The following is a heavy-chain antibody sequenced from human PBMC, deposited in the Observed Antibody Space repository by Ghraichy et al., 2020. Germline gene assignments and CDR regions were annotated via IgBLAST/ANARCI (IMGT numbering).Heavy chain of an antibody. Sequence: GGSLRLSCAASGFTFSDYYMSWIRQAPGKGLEWVSYISSSGSTIYYADSVKGRFTISRDNAKNSLYLQMNSLRAEDTAVYYCASNRGSYSPGGYYYYYGMDVWGQGTTVTVSS. J-gene: IGHJ6*02. CDR1: GFTFSDYY. V-gene: IGHV3-11*01. D-gene: IGHD1-26*01. CDR3: ASNRGSYSPGGYYYYYGMDV. CDR2: ISSSGSTI.